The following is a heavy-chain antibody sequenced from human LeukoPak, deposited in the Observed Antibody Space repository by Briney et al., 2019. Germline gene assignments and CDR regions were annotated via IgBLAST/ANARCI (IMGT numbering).Heavy chain of an antibody. D-gene: IGHD1-20*01. CDR1: GGSFSGYY. J-gene: IGHJ4*02. CDR2: INHSGST. CDR3: ARGVWGNWNYFDY. V-gene: IGHV4-34*01. Sequence: PSETLSLTCAVYGGSFSGYYWSWIRRPPGKGLEWIGEINHSGSTNYNPSLKSRVTISVDTSKNQFSLKLSSVTAADTAVYYCARGVWGNWNYFDYWGQGTLVTVSS.